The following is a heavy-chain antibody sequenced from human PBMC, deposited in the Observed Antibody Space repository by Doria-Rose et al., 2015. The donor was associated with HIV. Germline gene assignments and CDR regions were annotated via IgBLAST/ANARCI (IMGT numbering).Heavy chain of an antibody. Sequence: QVQLQESGPGLVRPSQTLSLTCTVSGDSISSGDSFWSWIRQPPGKGPEWIGYIFSSGTTYYYPSLRGRLTISLDASKNQFSLTLNSVTAADTAVYYCARARNYGYPHFFDFWGQGTLVTVSS. CDR3: ARARNYGYPHFFDF. V-gene: IGHV4-30-4*01. CDR1: GDSISSGDSF. D-gene: IGHD5-18*01. CDR2: IFSSGTT. J-gene: IGHJ4*02.